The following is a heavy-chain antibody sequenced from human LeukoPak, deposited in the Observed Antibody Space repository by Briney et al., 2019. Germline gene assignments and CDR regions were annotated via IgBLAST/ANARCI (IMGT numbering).Heavy chain of an antibody. CDR1: GFSFSDYE. CDR3: ARRSSGWHYYFDY. CDR2: ISSSGSTI. D-gene: IGHD6-19*01. V-gene: IGHV3-48*03. Sequence: HSGGSLRLSCAASGFSFSDYEMNWVRQAPGKGLECVSYISSSGSTIYYADSVKGRFTISRDNAKNSLYLQMNSLRAEDTAVYYCARRSSGWHYYFDYWGQGTLVTVSS. J-gene: IGHJ4*02.